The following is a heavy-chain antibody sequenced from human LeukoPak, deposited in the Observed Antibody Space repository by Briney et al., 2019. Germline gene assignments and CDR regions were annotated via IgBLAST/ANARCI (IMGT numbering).Heavy chain of an antibody. CDR1: GGSLTSSNYY. CDR3: ARRDGYSSWYFDL. J-gene: IGHJ2*01. Sequence: SETLSLTCTVSGGSLTSSNYYWGWIRQPPGKGLEWIGAIYYSGTTYYNPSLRSRVTVSIDTSKNQFSLNLNSVSAADTAVHYCARRDGYSSWYFDLWGRGTLVTVSS. CDR2: IYYSGTT. V-gene: IGHV4-39*01. D-gene: IGHD5-24*01.